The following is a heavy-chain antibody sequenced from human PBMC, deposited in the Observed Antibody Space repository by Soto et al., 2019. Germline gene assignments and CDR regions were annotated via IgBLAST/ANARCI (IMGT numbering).Heavy chain of an antibody. V-gene: IGHV3-30-3*01. D-gene: IGHD4-4*01. CDR1: GFTFSSYA. CDR2: ISYDGSNK. Sequence: QVQLVESGGGVVQPGRSLRLSCAASGFTFSSYAMHWVRQAPGKGLEWVAVISYDGSNKYYADSVKGRFTISRDNSKNTLYLQMNSLRAEDTAVYYGARGTVTTFSYYGMDVW. CDR3: ARGTVTTFSYYGMDV. J-gene: IGHJ6*01.